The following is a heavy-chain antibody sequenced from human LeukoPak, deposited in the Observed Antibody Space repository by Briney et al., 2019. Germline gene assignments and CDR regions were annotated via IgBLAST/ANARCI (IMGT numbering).Heavy chain of an antibody. CDR1: GYTFTDHY. CDR2: INPSGGST. J-gene: IGHJ4*02. D-gene: IGHD6-13*01. CDR3: ARGDSHSWYPLHY. V-gene: IGHV1-46*01. Sequence: ASVKVSCKASGYTFTDHYIHWVRQAPGQGLEWMGIINPSGGSTSYPQKFQGRVTMTRDTSTSIVYMELSSLRSEDTAVYFCARGDSHSWYPLHYWGQGTLVTVSS.